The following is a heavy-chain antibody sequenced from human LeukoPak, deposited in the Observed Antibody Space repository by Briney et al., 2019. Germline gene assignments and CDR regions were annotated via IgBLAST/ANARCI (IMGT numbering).Heavy chain of an antibody. CDR2: ISYDGSNK. Sequence: GGSLRLSCAASGFTFSSYSMHWVRQAPGKGLEWVAVISYDGSNKYYADSVKGRFTISRDTSKNTLYLQMNSLRAEDRAVYYCACGLRCFDWLLPIDYWGGGTLVTVSS. V-gene: IGHV3-30*04. CDR1: GFTFSSYS. J-gene: IGHJ4*02. D-gene: IGHD3-9*01. CDR3: ACGLRCFDWLLPIDY.